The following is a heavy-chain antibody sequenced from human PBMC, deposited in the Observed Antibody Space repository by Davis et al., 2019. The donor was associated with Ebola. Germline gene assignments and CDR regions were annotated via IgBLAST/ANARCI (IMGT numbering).Heavy chain of an antibody. CDR1: GASISSGSYY. Sequence: SETLSLTCTVSGASISSGSYYWSWIRQPAGKGLEWIGHMYTRWSTNYNPSLKSRVTISVDTSKNQFSLKLTSVTAADTAVYYCARDRHDNSGYGFWGQGTLVTVSS. CDR3: ARDRHDNSGYGF. V-gene: IGHV4-61*09. J-gene: IGHJ4*02. CDR2: MYTRWST. D-gene: IGHD3-22*01.